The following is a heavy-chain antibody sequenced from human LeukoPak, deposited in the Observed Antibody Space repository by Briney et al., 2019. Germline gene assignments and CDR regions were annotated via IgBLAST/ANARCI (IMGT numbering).Heavy chain of an antibody. D-gene: IGHD6-13*01. CDR3: ARGSGYSSSSFLY. V-gene: IGHV1-2*02. J-gene: IGHJ4*02. CDR2: INPNSGGT. CDR1: GYTFTGCY. Sequence: ASVKVSCKASGYTFTGCYMHWVRQAPGQGLEWMGWINPNSGGTNYAQKFQGRVTMTRDTSISTAYMELSRLRSDDTAVYYCARGSGYSSSSFLYWGQGTLVTVSS.